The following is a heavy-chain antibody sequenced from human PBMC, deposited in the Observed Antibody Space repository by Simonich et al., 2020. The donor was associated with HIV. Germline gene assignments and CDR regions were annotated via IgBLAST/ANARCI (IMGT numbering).Heavy chain of an antibody. CDR3: ARHYYDSSGYYSGIDP. J-gene: IGHJ5*02. Sequence: QVQLQESGPGLVKPSETLSLTCTVSGGSISSYYWSWIRQPPGKGLEWIGYGYYSASTYYNPSLKGRVTISVDTSKNQFSLKLSSVTAADTAVYYCARHYYDSSGYYSGIDPWGQGTLVTVSS. CDR2: GYYSAST. CDR1: GGSISSYY. V-gene: IGHV4-59*01. D-gene: IGHD3-22*01.